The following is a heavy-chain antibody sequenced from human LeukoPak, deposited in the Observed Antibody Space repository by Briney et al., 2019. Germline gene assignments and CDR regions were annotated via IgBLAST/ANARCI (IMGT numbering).Heavy chain of an antibody. CDR3: AKDPLVSSQEYFDY. V-gene: IGHV3-23*01. CDR2: ISGSGGST. D-gene: IGHD2-2*01. Sequence: GGSLRLSCAASGFTFTSYAMSWVRQAPGKRLEWVSAISGSGGSTYYAESVKGRFTISRDNPKNTLYLQMNSLRAEDTAVYYCAKDPLVSSQEYFDYWGQGTLVTVSS. J-gene: IGHJ4*02. CDR1: GFTFTSYA.